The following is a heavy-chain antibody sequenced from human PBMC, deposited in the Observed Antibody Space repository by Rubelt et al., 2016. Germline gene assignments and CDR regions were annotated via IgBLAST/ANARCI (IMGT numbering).Heavy chain of an antibody. CDR1: GFTFSSYG. Sequence: VQLVESGGGLVKPGGSLRLSCAASGFTFSSYGMHWVRQAPGKGLEWVAVISYDGSNKYYADSVKCGFTTSGDNSKNTLYLQMNSLRAEDTAVYYWAGVHGQFGWGQGTLVTVSS. V-gene: IGHV3-30*03. CDR3: AGVHGQFG. J-gene: IGHJ4*02. CDR2: ISYDGSNK. D-gene: IGHD3-16*01.